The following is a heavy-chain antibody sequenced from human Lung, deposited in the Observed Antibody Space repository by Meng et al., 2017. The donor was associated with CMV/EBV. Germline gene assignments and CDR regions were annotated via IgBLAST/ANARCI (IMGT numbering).Heavy chain of an antibody. CDR2: IRSKTNGGTT. D-gene: IGHD3-3*01. V-gene: IGHV3-15*01. CDR3: TTDAYGVGVPFDY. Sequence: SCGASGFIFSSAWMSWVRQAPGKGLEWVGRIRSKTNGGTTDYAAPVKGRLTISRDDSRSTLYLPMNSLKTEDTAVYYCTTDAYGVGVPFDYWCQGTXVTVSS. CDR1: GFIFSSAW. J-gene: IGHJ4*02.